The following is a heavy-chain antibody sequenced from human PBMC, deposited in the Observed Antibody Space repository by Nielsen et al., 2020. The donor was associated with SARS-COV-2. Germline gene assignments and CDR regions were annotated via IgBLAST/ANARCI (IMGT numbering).Heavy chain of an antibody. V-gene: IGHV3-30*18. J-gene: IGHJ6*02. Sequence: GGSLRLSCAASGFTFSSYSMHWVRQAPGKGLEWVAVISYDGSNKYYADSVKGRFTISRDNSKNTLYLQMNSLRAEDTAVYYCAKEYILTGYYYYYGMDVWGQGTTVTVSS. CDR2: ISYDGSNK. CDR3: AKEYILTGYYYYYGMDV. CDR1: GFTFSSYS. D-gene: IGHD3-9*01.